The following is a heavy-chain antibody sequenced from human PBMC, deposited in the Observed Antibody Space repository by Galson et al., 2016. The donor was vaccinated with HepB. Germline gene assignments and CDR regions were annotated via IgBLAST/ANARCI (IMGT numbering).Heavy chain of an antibody. D-gene: IGHD2-15*01. Sequence: SLRLSCAASGFTFSSYDMPWVRQATGKGLEWVSAIGTAGDTYYPGSVKGRFTISRENAKNSLYLQMNTLRAEDTAVYYCARGGLGYCSGGSCSLGDYGMDVWGQGTTVTVSS. J-gene: IGHJ6*02. CDR1: GFTFSSYD. CDR2: IGTAGDT. CDR3: ARGGLGYCSGGSCSLGDYGMDV. V-gene: IGHV3-13*01.